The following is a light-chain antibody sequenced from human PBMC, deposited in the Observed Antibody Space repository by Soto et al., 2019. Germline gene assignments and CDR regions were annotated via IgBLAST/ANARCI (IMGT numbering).Light chain of an antibody. Sequence: QSALTQPASVSGSPGQSITISCTGTSSDVGGYNYVSWYQQHPGKAPKVMIHEVSNRPSGVSNRFSGSKSGNTASLTISGLQAEDEADYYYSSYTTSSTLVVFGGGTKLTVL. V-gene: IGLV2-14*01. CDR3: SSYTTSSTLVV. CDR2: EVS. J-gene: IGLJ2*01. CDR1: SSDVGGYNY.